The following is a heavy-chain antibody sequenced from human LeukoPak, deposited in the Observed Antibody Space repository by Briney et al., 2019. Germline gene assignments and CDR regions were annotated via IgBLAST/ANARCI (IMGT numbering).Heavy chain of an antibody. V-gene: IGHV4-59*08. J-gene: IGHJ6*02. CDR2: IYYSGST. CDR1: GGSIGSYY. D-gene: IGHD6-19*01. CDR3: ARFTLAVAGIDYYYYGMDV. Sequence: SETLSLTCTVSGGSIGSYYWSWIRQPPGKGLEWIGYIYYSGSTNYNPSLKSRVTISVDTSKNQFSLKLSSVTAADTAVYYCARFTLAVAGIDYYYYGMDVWGQGTTVTVSS.